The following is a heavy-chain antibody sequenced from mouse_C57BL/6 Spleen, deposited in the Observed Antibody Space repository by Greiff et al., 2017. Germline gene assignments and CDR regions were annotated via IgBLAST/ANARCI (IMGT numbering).Heavy chain of an antibody. CDR1: GFNIKDDY. Sequence: VQLQQSGAELVRPGASVKLSCTASGFNIKDDYMHWVKQRPEQGLEWIGWIDPENGDTEYASKFQGKATITADTSSNTAYLQLSSLTSEDAAVYYFSAHGSSYGYFDVWGTGTTVTVSS. CDR3: SAHGSSYGYFDV. D-gene: IGHD1-1*01. CDR2: IDPENGDT. J-gene: IGHJ1*03. V-gene: IGHV14-4*01.